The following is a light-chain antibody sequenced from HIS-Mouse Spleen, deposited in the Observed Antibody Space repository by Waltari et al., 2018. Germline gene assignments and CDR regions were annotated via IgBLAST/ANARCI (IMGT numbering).Light chain of an antibody. CDR3: CSYAGSSTYWV. V-gene: IGLV2-23*01. CDR1: SSDVGSYNL. CDR2: EGS. Sequence: QSALTQPASVSVSPGQSITISCTGTSSDVGSYNLVSWYQQHPGKAPKLMIYEGSKRPSGVSNLFSGSKSGNTASLTISGLQAEDEADYYCCSYAGSSTYWVFGGGTKLTVL. J-gene: IGLJ3*02.